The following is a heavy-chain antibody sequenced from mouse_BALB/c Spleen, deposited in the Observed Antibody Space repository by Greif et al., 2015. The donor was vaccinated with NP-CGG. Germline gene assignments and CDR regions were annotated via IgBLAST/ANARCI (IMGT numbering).Heavy chain of an antibody. D-gene: IGHD2-3*01. V-gene: IGHV7-3*02. Sequence: EVMLVESGGGLVQPGGSLRLSCATSGFTFTDYYMSWVRQPPGKAPEWLGFIRNKANGYTTEYSASVKGRFTISRDNSQSILYLQMNTLRAEDSATYYCARGDGYYWFAYWGQGTLVTVSA. CDR3: ARGDGYYWFAY. CDR1: GFTFTDYY. J-gene: IGHJ3*01. CDR2: IRNKANGYTT.